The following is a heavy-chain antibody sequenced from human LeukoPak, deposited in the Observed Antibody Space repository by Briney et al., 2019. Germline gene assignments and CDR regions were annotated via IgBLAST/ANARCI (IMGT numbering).Heavy chain of an antibody. J-gene: IGHJ4*02. CDR3: ARRYYYDSSGYYSPWDY. CDR2: IYHSGST. Sequence: SETLSLTCTVSGGSISSYYWSWIRQPPGKGLEWIGYIYHSGSTYYNPSLKSRVTISVDTSKNQFSLKLSSVTAADTAVYYCARRYYYDSSGYYSPWDYWGQGTLVTVSS. D-gene: IGHD3-22*01. V-gene: IGHV4-59*04. CDR1: GGSISSYY.